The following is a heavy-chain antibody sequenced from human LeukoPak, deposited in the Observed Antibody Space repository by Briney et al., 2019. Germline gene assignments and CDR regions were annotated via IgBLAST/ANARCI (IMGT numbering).Heavy chain of an antibody. Sequence: PSETLSLTCTVSGYSISSGYYWGWIRQLPGKGLEWTGSIDHSGSTYYNPSLKSRITISVDTSKNQFSLKLSSVTAADTAVYYCARGGGGINWFDPWGQGTLVTVSS. V-gene: IGHV4-38-2*02. CDR3: ARGGGGINWFDP. D-gene: IGHD3-16*01. CDR2: IDHSGST. J-gene: IGHJ5*02. CDR1: GYSISSGYY.